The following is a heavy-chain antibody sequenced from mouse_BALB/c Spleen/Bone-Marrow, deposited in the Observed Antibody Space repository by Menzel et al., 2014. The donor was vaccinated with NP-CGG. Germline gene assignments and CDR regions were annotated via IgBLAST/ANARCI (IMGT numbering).Heavy chain of an antibody. CDR3: TRRAAYYLDN. CDR2: INPSSGFT. Sequence: VQLQQSGAELARPGASVQMSCKASGYTFTTYPMNWVKQRPGPGLEWIAYINPSSGFTNYNQKFMDKATLTADKSSSTAYMQLSSLTSEDSAVYYCTRRAAYYLDNWGPGTALTVSS. J-gene: IGHJ2*01. D-gene: IGHD3-3*01. V-gene: IGHV1-4*01. CDR1: GYTFTTYP.